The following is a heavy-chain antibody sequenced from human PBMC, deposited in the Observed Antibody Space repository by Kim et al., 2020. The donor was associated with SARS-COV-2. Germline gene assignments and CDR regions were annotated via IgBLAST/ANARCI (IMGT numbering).Heavy chain of an antibody. D-gene: IGHD4-17*01. Sequence: SETLSLTCTVSGGSFSSSSYYWGWIRQPPGKGLEWIGSIYYSGSTYYNPSLKSRVTISVDTSKNQFSLRLSSVTAADTAVYYCARQGPILRSLYYFDYWGQGPLVTVSS. CDR3: ARQGPILRSLYYFDY. CDR2: IYYSGST. J-gene: IGHJ4*02. V-gene: IGHV4-39*01. CDR1: GGSFSSSSYY.